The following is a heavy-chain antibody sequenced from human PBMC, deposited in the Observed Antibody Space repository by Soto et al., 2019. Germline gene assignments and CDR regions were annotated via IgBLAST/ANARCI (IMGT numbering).Heavy chain of an antibody. CDR1: GFTFSSYA. CDR2: ISYDGSNK. J-gene: IGHJ6*02. D-gene: IGHD5-18*01. Sequence: PGGSLRLSCAASGFTFSSYAMHWVRQAPGKGLEWVAVISYDGSNKYYADSVKGRFTISRDNSKNTLYLQMNSLRAEDTAVYYCARAGSRGYSYGSGDYYYYGMDVWGQGTTVTVSS. CDR3: ARAGSRGYSYGSGDYYYYGMDV. V-gene: IGHV3-30-3*01.